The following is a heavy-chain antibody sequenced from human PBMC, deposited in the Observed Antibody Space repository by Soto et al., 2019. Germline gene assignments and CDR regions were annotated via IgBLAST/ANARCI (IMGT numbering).Heavy chain of an antibody. CDR2: IWYDGSQK. Sequence: QVQLVESGGGVVQPGRSLRLSCAASGFTFSSYGMHWVRQAPGKGLEWVAVIWYDGSQKYYVDSVKGRFTISRDNSKNTVYLEMNSLRAEDTAVYHCARDNYYGSGSYPGSFDYWGQGTLVTVSS. CDR1: GFTFSSYG. D-gene: IGHD3-10*01. V-gene: IGHV3-33*01. J-gene: IGHJ4*02. CDR3: ARDNYYGSGSYPGSFDY.